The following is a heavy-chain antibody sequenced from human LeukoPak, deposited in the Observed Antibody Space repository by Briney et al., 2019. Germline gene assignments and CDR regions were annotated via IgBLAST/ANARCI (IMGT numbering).Heavy chain of an antibody. J-gene: IGHJ6*03. CDR3: AKNRGAGSHYYYHMNV. CDR1: GFTVNNKF. CDR2: IYNSGST. Sequence: GGSLRLSCVAPGFTVNNKFLTWVRQSPGEGLEWVSIIYNSGSTYYADAVRGRFTISRDISQNTLYLQMNNLRAEDTAVYYCAKNRGAGSHYYYHMNVWGKGTTVTVSS. V-gene: IGHV3-66*01. D-gene: IGHD1-26*01.